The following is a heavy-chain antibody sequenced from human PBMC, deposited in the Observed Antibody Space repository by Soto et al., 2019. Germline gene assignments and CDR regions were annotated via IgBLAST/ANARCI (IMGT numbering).Heavy chain of an antibody. D-gene: IGHD1-1*01. V-gene: IGHV3-11*06. J-gene: IGHJ4*02. CDR3: ARSGDNYNLLDY. CDR2: SSNSGTFA. Sequence: PGGSLRLSCAASGFTFSDYYMSWIRQAPGKGLEWISYSSNSGTFARYADSVKGRFSISRDNAKNSLYLQIDSLRGEDTAIYYCARSGDNYNLLDYWGQGTLVTVS. CDR1: GFTFSDYY.